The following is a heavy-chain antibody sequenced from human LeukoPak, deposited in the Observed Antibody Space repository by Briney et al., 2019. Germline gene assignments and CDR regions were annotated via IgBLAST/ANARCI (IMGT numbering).Heavy chain of an antibody. CDR1: GYIFSDYY. Sequence: ASVKVSCKASGYIFSDYYMHWVRQAPGQGLEWMGWIKPDSGGTNYEQKFQGRVTMTRDTSISTAYMELSRLRSDDTAVYYCARDLTGANNWFDPWGQGTLVTVSS. CDR3: ARDLTGANNWFDP. V-gene: IGHV1-2*02. CDR2: IKPDSGGT. J-gene: IGHJ5*02. D-gene: IGHD7-27*01.